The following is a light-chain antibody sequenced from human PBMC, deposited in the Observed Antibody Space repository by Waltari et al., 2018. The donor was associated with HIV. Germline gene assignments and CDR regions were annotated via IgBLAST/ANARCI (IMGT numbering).Light chain of an antibody. CDR1: SSDVGDYNY. Sequence: QSALTQPASVSGSLGQSITISCTGASSDVGDYNYVSWDQRHPCKAPKVMIFGVSNRPSGVSDRFSGSKSGNTASLTISGVQPEDEADYYCSSYTTSNSHVVFGGGTKVTVL. V-gene: IGLV2-14*01. CDR2: GVS. CDR3: SSYTTSNSHVV. J-gene: IGLJ2*01.